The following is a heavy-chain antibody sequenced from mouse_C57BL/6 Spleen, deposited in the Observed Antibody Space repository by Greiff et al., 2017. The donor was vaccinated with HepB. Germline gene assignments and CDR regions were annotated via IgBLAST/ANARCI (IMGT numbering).Heavy chain of an antibody. CDR2: IYPRSGNT. V-gene: IGHV1-81*01. Sequence: VQLQQSGAELARPGASVKLSCKASGYTFTSYGISWVKQRTGQGLEWIGEIYPRSGNTYYNEKFKGKATLTADKSSSTAYMELRSLTSEDSAVYFCARINDYEWYFDVWGTGTTVTVSS. D-gene: IGHD2-4*01. J-gene: IGHJ1*03. CDR3: ARINDYEWYFDV. CDR1: GYTFTSYG.